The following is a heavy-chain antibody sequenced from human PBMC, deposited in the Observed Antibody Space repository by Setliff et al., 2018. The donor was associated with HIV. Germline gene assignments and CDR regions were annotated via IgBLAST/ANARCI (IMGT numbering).Heavy chain of an antibody. D-gene: IGHD1-26*01. CDR2: TNEDGRIT. CDR1: GFSFSNYW. CDR3: ARDRGGSDYFDY. J-gene: IGHJ4*01. Sequence: PGGSLRLSCAASGFSFSNYWMHWVRQAPGKGLVWVSRTNEDGRITNYADSVKGRFSISRDNAKNTLYLQMNSLRIEDTAVFYCARDRGGSDYFDYWGHGTLVTVSS. V-gene: IGHV3-74*01.